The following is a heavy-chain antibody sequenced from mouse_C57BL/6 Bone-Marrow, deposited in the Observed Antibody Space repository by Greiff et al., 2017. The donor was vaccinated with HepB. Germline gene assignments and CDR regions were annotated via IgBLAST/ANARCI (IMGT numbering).Heavy chain of an antibody. J-gene: IGHJ3*01. CDR1: GYTFTSYW. Sequence: QVQLQQPGAELVKPGASVKLSCKASGYTFTSYWMQWVKQRPGQGLEWIGEIDPADSYTNYNQKFKGKATLTVDTSSSTAYMQLSSLTSEDSAVYYCARAGNCYSYYAYWGKGTMVTVSA. D-gene: IGHD2-12*01. CDR2: IDPADSYT. CDR3: ARAGNCYSYYAY. V-gene: IGHV1-50*01.